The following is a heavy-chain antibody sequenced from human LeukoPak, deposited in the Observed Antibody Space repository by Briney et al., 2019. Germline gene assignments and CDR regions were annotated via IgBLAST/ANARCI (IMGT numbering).Heavy chain of an antibody. J-gene: IGHJ4*02. Sequence: ASVKVSCKASGYTFTSYGIIWVRQAPGQGLEWMGWISAYNGNTNYAQKLQGRVTMTTDTSTSTAYMELRSLRSDDTAVYYCARVAHSSGWKKRFDYWGQGTLVTVSS. CDR2: ISAYNGNT. D-gene: IGHD6-19*01. CDR3: ARVAHSSGWKKRFDY. V-gene: IGHV1-18*01. CDR1: GYTFTSYG.